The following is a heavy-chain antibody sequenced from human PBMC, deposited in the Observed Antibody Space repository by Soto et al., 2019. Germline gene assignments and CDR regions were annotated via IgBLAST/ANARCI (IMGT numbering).Heavy chain of an antibody. Sequence: QISLKESGPPLVKPTETLKLTCTFSGFSLTTDGEGVGWVRQPPGEALEWHALIYWDDDERYSPSLKTRLTINKDPSKNQVVLILTNMDPLDTATYYCAHSRNLIREDAQVGDFDHWGQGTLVTVSS. CDR3: AHSRNLIREDAQVGDFDH. CDR1: GFSLTTDGEG. D-gene: IGHD3-16*01. V-gene: IGHV2-5*02. CDR2: IYWDDDE. J-gene: IGHJ4*02.